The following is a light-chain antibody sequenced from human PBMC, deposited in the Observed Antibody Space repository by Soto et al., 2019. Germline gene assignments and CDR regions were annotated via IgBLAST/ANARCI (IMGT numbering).Light chain of an antibody. CDR2: GAS. J-gene: IGKJ1*01. V-gene: IGKV3-15*01. CDR1: QSVSRN. Sequence: EKVMTQSPATLSVSPCERSTVSGRASQSVSRNLAWYQQKPGQAPRLLIYGASTRATGIPARFSGSGSGTEFTLTISSLQSEDFAVYYCHQYDSSPRTFGQGTKVDI. CDR3: HQYDSSPRT.